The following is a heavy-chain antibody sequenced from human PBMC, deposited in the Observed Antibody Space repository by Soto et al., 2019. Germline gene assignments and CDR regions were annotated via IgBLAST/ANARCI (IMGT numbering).Heavy chain of an antibody. J-gene: IGHJ4*02. CDR3: GKHDYRHGLSY. Sequence: SETLSLTCAVYGGSFSGYYWSWIRQPPGKGLEWIGEINHSGSTNYNPSLKSRVTISVDTSKNQFSLTVSSVTAADTAAYYCGKHDYRHGLSYWGQGSQGTAAS. D-gene: IGHD4-17*01. V-gene: IGHV4-34*01. CDR1: GGSFSGYY. CDR2: INHSGST.